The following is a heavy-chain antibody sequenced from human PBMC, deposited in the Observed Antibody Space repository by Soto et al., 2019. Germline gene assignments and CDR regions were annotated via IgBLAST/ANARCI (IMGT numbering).Heavy chain of an antibody. D-gene: IGHD2-2*01. CDR3: ARMGYCSSTSCYGGMDV. CDR2: ISAYNGNT. V-gene: IGHV1-18*04. J-gene: IGHJ6*02. Sequence: VASVKVSCKASGYTFTSYGISWLRQAPGQGLEWMGWISAYNGNTNYAQKLQGRVTMTTDTSTSTAYMELRSLRSDDTAVYYCARMGYCSSTSCYGGMDVWGQGTTVTVSS. CDR1: GYTFTSYG.